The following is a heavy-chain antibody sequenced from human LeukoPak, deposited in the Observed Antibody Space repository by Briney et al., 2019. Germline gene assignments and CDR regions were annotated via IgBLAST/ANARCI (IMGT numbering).Heavy chain of an antibody. V-gene: IGHV3-13*01. CDR3: AKDAGQGAYFDWLLVGWFDP. J-gene: IGHJ5*02. CDR2: IGTAGEI. D-gene: IGHD3-9*01. Sequence: PGGSLRLSCAASGFTFRSYDMHWVRQATGKGLEWVSGIGTAGEIYYPGSVKGRFTISRENAKNSLYLQMNSLRAEDTAVYYCAKDAGQGAYFDWLLVGWFDPWGQGTLVTVSS. CDR1: GFTFRSYD.